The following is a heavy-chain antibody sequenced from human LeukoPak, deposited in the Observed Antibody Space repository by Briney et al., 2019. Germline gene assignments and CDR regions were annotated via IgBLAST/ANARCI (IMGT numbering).Heavy chain of an antibody. Sequence: GGSLRLSCAVSGSDFSSHNFHWVRQAPGKGLEWVSFISRNSRTTYYADSVKGRFTISRDNSKNTLYLQMNSLRGEDTALYYCARDLVRTDSGYDSGPVGYWGQGTLVTVSS. D-gene: IGHD5-12*01. J-gene: IGHJ4*02. CDR3: ARDLVRTDSGYDSGPVGY. CDR1: GSDFSSHN. V-gene: IGHV3-48*01. CDR2: ISRNSRTT.